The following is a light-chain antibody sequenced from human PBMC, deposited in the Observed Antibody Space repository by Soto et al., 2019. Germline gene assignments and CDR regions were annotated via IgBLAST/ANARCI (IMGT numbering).Light chain of an antibody. V-gene: IGKV1-33*01. CDR1: QDITNY. Sequence: DLQMTQSPSSLSAFVGDRVIITCQASQDITNYVNWYQQKPGKAPKLLIYDASNLETGVPSRFSGSGSGTDFTFAISSLQPEDIATYYCQQYDEHPLTFGGGTKVEIK. CDR2: DAS. J-gene: IGKJ4*01. CDR3: QQYDEHPLT.